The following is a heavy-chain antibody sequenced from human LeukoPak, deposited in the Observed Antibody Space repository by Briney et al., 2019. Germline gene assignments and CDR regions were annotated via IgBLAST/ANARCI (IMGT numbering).Heavy chain of an antibody. D-gene: IGHD2-21*01. CDR2: INHNGGT. V-gene: IGHV4-34*01. J-gene: IGHJ4*02. Sequence: SETLSLTCAVYGGSFTDYSWTWIRQPPGKGLEWIGEINHNGGTNYNPSLKSRVIISIDTSKKQFSLKLSSVTAADTAVYYCARVGGAIFDYWGQGTLVTVSS. CDR3: ARVGGAIFDY. CDR1: GGSFTDYS.